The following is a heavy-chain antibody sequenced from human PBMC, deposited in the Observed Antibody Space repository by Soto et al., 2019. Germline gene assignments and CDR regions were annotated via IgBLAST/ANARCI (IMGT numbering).Heavy chain of an antibody. CDR1: GYTFTGYY. Sequence: GASVKVSCKASGYTFTGYYMHWVRQAPGQGLEWMGWINPNSGGTNYAQKFQGRVTMTRDTSISTAYMELSRLRSDDTAVYYCARVAYYDFWSGPVYGMDVWGQGTTVTVSS. D-gene: IGHD3-3*01. CDR2: INPNSGGT. J-gene: IGHJ6*02. CDR3: ARVAYYDFWSGPVYGMDV. V-gene: IGHV1-2*02.